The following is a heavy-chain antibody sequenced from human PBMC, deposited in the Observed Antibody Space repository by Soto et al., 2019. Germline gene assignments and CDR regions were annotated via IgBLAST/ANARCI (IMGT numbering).Heavy chain of an antibody. Sequence: ASVKVSCKASGYTFTSYAMHWVRQAPGQRLEWMGCINPEDGDTIYAQKFQGRVTMTGDTSADTAYMELSSLRSEDTAVYYCATETGYCTNGVCYFDYWGQGTLVTVSS. CDR2: INPEDGDT. CDR3: ATETGYCTNGVCYFDY. J-gene: IGHJ4*02. D-gene: IGHD2-8*01. CDR1: GYTFTSYA. V-gene: IGHV1-3*01.